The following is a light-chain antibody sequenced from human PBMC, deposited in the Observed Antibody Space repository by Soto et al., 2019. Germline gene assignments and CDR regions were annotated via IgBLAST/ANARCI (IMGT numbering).Light chain of an antibody. CDR2: STN. CDR3: VLYMGSGLWV. J-gene: IGLJ3*02. V-gene: IGLV8-61*01. Sequence: QAVVTQEPSFSVSPGGTVTLTCGLSSGSVSTSYYPSWYQQTPGQAPRTLIYSTNTRSSGVPDRFSGSILGNKAALTITGPQADDESDYYCVLYMGSGLWVFGGGTKLTVL. CDR1: SGSVSTSYY.